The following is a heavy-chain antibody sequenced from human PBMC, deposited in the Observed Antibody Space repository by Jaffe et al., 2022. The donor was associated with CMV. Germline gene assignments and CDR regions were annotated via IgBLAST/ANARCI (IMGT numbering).Heavy chain of an antibody. V-gene: IGHV3-30*18. CDR2: IAHDGSHT. CDR1: GSAISTFG. J-gene: IGHJ4*02. CDR3: TKYLRSWGPFDS. Sequence: QVQLEESGGGVVRPGTSLRLSCAASGSAISTFGMHWVRQAPGKGLEWIALIAHDGSHTYYADSVEGRFTITRDNSKNMVYLQMTSLTLDDTAVYFCTKYLRSWGPFDSWGQGTLVTVST. D-gene: IGHD6-13*01.